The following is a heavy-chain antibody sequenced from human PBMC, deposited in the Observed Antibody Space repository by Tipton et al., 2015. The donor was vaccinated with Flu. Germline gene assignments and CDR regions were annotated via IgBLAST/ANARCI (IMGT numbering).Heavy chain of an antibody. CDR1: GASISSNGYY. Sequence: LSLTCIVSGASISSNGYYWTWIRQHPGEGLEWIGYIYNGGSPAYNSSLKSRVSISIDTSKNQFSLNMRSVTAADTAVYYCARVGWQQPSPYYWGQGTSVTVSS. CDR2: IYNGGSP. D-gene: IGHD6-13*01. CDR3: ARVGWQQPSPYY. J-gene: IGHJ4*02. V-gene: IGHV4-31*03.